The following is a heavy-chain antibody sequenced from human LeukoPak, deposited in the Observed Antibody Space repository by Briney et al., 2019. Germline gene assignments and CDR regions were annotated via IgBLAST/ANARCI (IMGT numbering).Heavy chain of an antibody. Sequence: PGGSLRLSCSASGFTFSSYAMHWVRQAPGKGLEYVSAISSNGGSTYYADSVKGRFTISRDNSKNTLYLQMNSLRAEDTAVYYCARGSYSSSSADYWGQGTLVTVSA. V-gene: IGHV3-64*04. CDR1: GFTFSSYA. J-gene: IGHJ4*02. D-gene: IGHD6-6*01. CDR3: ARGSYSSSSADY. CDR2: ISSNGGST.